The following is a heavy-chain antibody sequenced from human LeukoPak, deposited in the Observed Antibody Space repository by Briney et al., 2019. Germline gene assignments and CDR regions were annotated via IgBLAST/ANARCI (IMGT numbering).Heavy chain of an antibody. CDR2: IYPDDSDT. CDR1: GSSFTNYW. CDR3: ARASRDGYNQNFDH. J-gene: IGHJ4*02. D-gene: IGHD5-24*01. V-gene: IGHV5-51*01. Sequence: GESLKISCQGSGSSFTNYWIAWVRQLPGKGLEWMGIIYPDDSDTRYSPSFQGQVTISADSSTSTAYLQWSSLRASDTAMYYCARASRDGYNQNFDHWGQGTLVTVSS.